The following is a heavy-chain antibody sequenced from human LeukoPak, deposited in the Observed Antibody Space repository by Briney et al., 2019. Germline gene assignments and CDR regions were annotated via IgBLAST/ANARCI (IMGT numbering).Heavy chain of an antibody. CDR2: ISAYNGNT. CDR1: GGSLSNFV. J-gene: IGHJ4*02. Sequence: ASVKVSCTASGGSLSNFVVSWVRQAPGQGLEWMGWISAYNGNTNYAQKLQGRVTMTTDTSTSTAYMELRSLRSDDTAVYYCARGNYDILTGYHPVDYWGQGTLVTVSS. V-gene: IGHV1-18*01. CDR3: ARGNYDILTGYHPVDY. D-gene: IGHD3-9*01.